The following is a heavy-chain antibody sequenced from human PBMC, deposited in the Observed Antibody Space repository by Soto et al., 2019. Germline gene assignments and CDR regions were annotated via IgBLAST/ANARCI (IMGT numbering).Heavy chain of an antibody. CDR3: ARDAAAGMEYYFDY. CDR1: GGSISSGGYY. J-gene: IGHJ4*02. D-gene: IGHD6-13*01. Sequence: QVQLQESGPGLVKPSQTLSLTCTVSGGSISSGGYYWSWIRQHPGKGLEWIGYIYYSGSTYYNPSLKSRVTISVDTSKNQCSLKLSSVTAADTAVYYCARDAAAGMEYYFDYWGQGTLVTVSS. V-gene: IGHV4-31*03. CDR2: IYYSGST.